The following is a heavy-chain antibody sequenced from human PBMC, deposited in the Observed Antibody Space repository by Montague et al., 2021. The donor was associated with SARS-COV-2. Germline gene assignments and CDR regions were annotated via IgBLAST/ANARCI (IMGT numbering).Heavy chain of an antibody. D-gene: IGHD6-13*01. V-gene: IGHV4-31*03. J-gene: IGHJ4*02. CDR3: ARSESPSYSSSPFDY. CDR1: GGSISSGGYY. Sequence: TLSLTCIVSGGSISSGGYYWSWIRQHPGKGLEWIGYIYYSGSTYYNPSLKGRLSISLDTSKNHFPLRLSSVTAADTAVYYCARSESPSYSSSPFDYWGQGTLVTVSS. CDR2: IYYSGST.